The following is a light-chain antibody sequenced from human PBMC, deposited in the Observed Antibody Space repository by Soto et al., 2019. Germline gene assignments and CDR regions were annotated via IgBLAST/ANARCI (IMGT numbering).Light chain of an antibody. CDR1: SSDVGSYNL. CDR3: CSYAGSSTYV. J-gene: IGLJ1*01. CDR2: EGS. V-gene: IGLV2-23*01. Sequence: QSALTQPASVSGSPGQSITISCTGTSSDVGSYNLVSWYQQHPGKAPKLIIYEGSKRPSGVSYRFSGSKSGNTASLTISGLQAEDEADYYCCSYAGSSTYVFGTGTKLTVL.